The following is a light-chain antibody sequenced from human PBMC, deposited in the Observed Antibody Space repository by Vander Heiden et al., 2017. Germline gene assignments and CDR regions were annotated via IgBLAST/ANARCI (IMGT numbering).Light chain of an antibody. CDR2: DKK. CDR1: SADIGKNY. V-gene: IGLV1-51*01. Sequence: QSLLTQPLPVSAAPGQKVTISCAGSSADIGKNYVAGYQRLPGAAPKRLIYDKKKRPSGIPDRFSGSKSGTSATLGITGLQTGDEADYYCGTWDSSLSGVVFGGGTKLTVL. CDR3: GTWDSSLSGVV. J-gene: IGLJ2*01.